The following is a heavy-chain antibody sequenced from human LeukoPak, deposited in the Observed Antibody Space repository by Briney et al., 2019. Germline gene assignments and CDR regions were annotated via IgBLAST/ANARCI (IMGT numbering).Heavy chain of an antibody. J-gene: IGHJ4*02. CDR2: IKSDGSST. V-gene: IGHV3-74*01. CDR3: ARLGFNNGWYYFDY. CDR1: GFTFSSYW. Sequence: GGSLRLSCAASGFTFSSYWMDWVRHAPGKGLVWVSRIKSDGSSTNYADSVKGRFTISRDNAKNTLYLQMNSLRAEDTAVYYCARLGFNNGWYYFDYWGQGTLVTVSS. D-gene: IGHD6-19*01.